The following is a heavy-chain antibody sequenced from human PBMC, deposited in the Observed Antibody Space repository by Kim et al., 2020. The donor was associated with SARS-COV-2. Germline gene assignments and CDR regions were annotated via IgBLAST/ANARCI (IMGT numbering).Heavy chain of an antibody. J-gene: IGHJ4*02. CDR3: ARDKRGDTAMVPTEDY. V-gene: IGHV3-11*06. Sequence: SVKGRFTISRDNAKNSLYLQMNSLRAEDTAVYYCARDKRGDTAMVPTEDYWGQGTLVTVSS. D-gene: IGHD5-18*01.